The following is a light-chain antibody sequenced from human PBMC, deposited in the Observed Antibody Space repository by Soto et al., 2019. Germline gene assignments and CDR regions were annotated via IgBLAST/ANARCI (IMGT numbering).Light chain of an antibody. CDR3: CSYAGSRVL. V-gene: IGLV2-11*01. J-gene: IGLJ2*01. CDR1: SSDVGGYNS. CDR2: DVT. Sequence: QSALTQPRSVSGSPGQSVTISCTGTSSDVGGYNSVSWYQHHPGKAPKLMIYDVTKRPSGVPDRFSGSKSGNTASLTISGLQAEAEADYYCCSYAGSRVLFGGGTKLTVL.